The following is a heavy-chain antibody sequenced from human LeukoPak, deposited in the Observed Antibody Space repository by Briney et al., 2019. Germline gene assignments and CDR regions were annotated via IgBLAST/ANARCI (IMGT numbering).Heavy chain of an antibody. J-gene: IGHJ4*02. CDR2: IRRRAYGGAA. Sequence: GGSLRLSCTTSGFAFDDFAMSWVRQPAGKGLEWVGFIRRRAYGGAAEYAASVKGRFIISRDDSKGIAYLQMNSLKTEDTAVYCRNGLVDFDYWGQGSRVIVSS. CDR1: GFAFDDFA. CDR3: NGLVDFDY. V-gene: IGHV3-49*04.